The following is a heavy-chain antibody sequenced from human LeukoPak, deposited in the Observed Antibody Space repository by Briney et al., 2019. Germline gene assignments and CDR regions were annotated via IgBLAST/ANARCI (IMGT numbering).Heavy chain of an antibody. J-gene: IGHJ4*02. V-gene: IGHV3-66*01. CDR3: ARGQFDY. CDR2: IYSGGST. Sequence: PGGSLRLSCAASGFIFSNYAMNWVRQAPGKGLEWVSVIYSGGSTYYADSVKGRFTISRDNSKNMLYLQMNSLRAEDTAVYYCARGQFDYWGQGTLVTVSS. CDR1: GFIFSNYA.